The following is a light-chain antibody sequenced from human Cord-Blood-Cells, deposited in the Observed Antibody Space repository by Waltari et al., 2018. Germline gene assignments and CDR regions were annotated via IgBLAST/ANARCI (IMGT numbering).Light chain of an antibody. CDR1: QSLLHSNGYNY. V-gene: IGKV2-28*01. CDR3: MQALQTPRT. Sequence: DIVMTQSPLSLPVTPGEPASISCRSSQSLLHSNGYNYLDWYLQKPGQSPQLLIYLGSTRASGVPDRFSCIGSGTDFTLKSSRVEAEDVGVYYCMQALQTPRTFGQGTKVEIK. J-gene: IGKJ1*01. CDR2: LGS.